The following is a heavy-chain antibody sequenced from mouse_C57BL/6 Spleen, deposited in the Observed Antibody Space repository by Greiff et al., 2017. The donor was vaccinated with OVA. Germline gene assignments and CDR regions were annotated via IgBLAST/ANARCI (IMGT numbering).Heavy chain of an antibody. CDR1: GFTFSSYA. J-gene: IGHJ2*01. CDR3: ARDRNSDY. Sequence: EVKLVESGGGLVKPGGSLKLSCAASGFTFSSYAMSWVRQTPEKRLEWVATISDGGSYTYYPDNVKGRFTISRDNAKNNLYLQMSHLKSEDTAMYYCARDRNSDYWGQGTTLTVSS. CDR2: ISDGGSYT. V-gene: IGHV5-4*01.